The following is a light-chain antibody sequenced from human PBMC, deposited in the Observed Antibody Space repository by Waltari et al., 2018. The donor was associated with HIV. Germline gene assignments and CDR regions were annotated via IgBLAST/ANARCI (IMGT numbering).Light chain of an antibody. J-gene: IGKJ2*01. V-gene: IGKV1-5*03. CDR2: KAS. CDR3: QQYNSDFYT. Sequence: IQMTQSPSILSAPVGDRVTITCRASQNVDSWLAWYQQRPGRAPKLLIYKASTLEYGVPARFSGSGSGTDFSLTINGLHPDDFATYFCQQYNSDFYTFGQGTRLDLK. CDR1: QNVDSW.